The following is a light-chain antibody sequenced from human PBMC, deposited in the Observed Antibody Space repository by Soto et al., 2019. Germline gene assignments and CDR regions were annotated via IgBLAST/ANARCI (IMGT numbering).Light chain of an antibody. Sequence: EIVLTKSPGTLSLAPGDRSTLSCRASQSVXSIYLAWYQQKPGQAPRLLTCGASSRATGSPDRLSGSGSATDFTLTISRLDPEDVAVYYCQQYGSAPSTFGQGTRLDI. CDR2: GAS. V-gene: IGKV3-20*01. CDR1: QSVXSIY. CDR3: QQYGSAPST. J-gene: IGKJ5*01.